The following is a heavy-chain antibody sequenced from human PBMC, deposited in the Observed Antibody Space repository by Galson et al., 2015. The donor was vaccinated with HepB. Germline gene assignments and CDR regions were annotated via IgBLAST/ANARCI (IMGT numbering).Heavy chain of an antibody. CDR1: GFTFSSYW. V-gene: IGHV3-74*01. CDR2: INSDGSST. J-gene: IGHJ4*02. CDR3: VRDKSGAQFLE. Sequence: SLRLSCAASGFTFSSYWMHWVRQAPGKGLVWVSRINSDGSSTSYADSVKGRFTISRDNAKSTLYLQMNSLRAEDTAVYFCVRDKSGAQFLEWGQGTLVTVSS. D-gene: IGHD3-3*01.